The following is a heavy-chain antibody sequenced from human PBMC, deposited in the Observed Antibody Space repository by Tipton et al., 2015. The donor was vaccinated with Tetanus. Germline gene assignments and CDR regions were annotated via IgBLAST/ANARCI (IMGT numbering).Heavy chain of an antibody. Sequence: TLSLTCAVHGGSFSDNFWSRIRQSPGKGLEWIGEINYTGSTNYNPSLKSRVTISVDTSKKEVSLKLKSVTAADTAVYYCAAAIVRWFDPWGQGTLVTVSS. J-gene: IGHJ5*02. CDR1: GGSFSDNF. D-gene: IGHD6-13*01. CDR2: INYTGST. V-gene: IGHV4-34*01. CDR3: AAAIVRWFDP.